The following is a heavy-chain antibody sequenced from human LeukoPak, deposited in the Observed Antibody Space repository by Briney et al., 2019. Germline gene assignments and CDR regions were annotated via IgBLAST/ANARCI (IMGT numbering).Heavy chain of an antibody. CDR1: GFTVSSNY. D-gene: IGHD7-27*01. CDR3: ARETGGYFDY. V-gene: IGHV3-66*01. J-gene: IGHJ4*02. Sequence: GGSLRLSCAASGFTVSSNYMSWVRQAPGKGLEWVSVIYNDGGTYYADSVKGRFIISRDNSKNTLYLQMNSLRAEDTAVYYCARETGGYFDYWGQGTLVTVSS. CDR2: IYNDGGT.